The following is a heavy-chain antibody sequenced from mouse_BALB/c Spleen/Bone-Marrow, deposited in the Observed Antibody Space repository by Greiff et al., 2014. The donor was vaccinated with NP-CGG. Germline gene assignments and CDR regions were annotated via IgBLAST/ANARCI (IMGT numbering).Heavy chain of an antibody. Sequence: QVQLQQSGAELVKPGASVKLSCKASGYTFTSYWMHWVKQRPGQGLEWIGEINPSNGRTNYNEKFKSKATLTVDKSSSTAYMQPSSLTSEDSAVYYCARPFITTGTLDYSDYWGQGTTLTVSS. CDR3: ARPFITTGTLDYSDY. CDR1: GYTFTSYW. J-gene: IGHJ2*01. V-gene: IGHV1S81*02. CDR2: INPSNGRT. D-gene: IGHD1-2*01.